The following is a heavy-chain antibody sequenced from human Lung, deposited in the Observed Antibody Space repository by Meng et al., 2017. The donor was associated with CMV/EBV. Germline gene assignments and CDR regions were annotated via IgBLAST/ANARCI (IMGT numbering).Heavy chain of an antibody. CDR2: IRFDGSNQ. D-gene: IGHD1-26*01. Sequence: GGSLRLXXAASGFRFSTYGMNWVRQAPGKGLEWVAFIRFDGSNQYYEDSVKGRFSISRDNSKNMLYLQMNSLRSENTAVYYCANLGGAGALDYWGQGTLVXVSS. CDR1: GFRFSTYG. J-gene: IGHJ4*02. V-gene: IGHV3-30*02. CDR3: ANLGGAGALDY.